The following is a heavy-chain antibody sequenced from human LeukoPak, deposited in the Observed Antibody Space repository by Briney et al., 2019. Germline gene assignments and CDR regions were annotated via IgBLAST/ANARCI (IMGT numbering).Heavy chain of an antibody. CDR2: ISGSGGST. D-gene: IGHD5-12*01. Sequence: NPGGSLRLSCAASGFTFSSYAMSWVRQAPGKVLEWVSAISGSGGSTYYADSVKGRFTISRDNSKNTLYLQMNSLRAEDTAVYYCARGPSGYHNTGGQGTLVTVSS. J-gene: IGHJ4*02. CDR1: GFTFSSYA. CDR3: ARGPSGYHNT. V-gene: IGHV3-23*01.